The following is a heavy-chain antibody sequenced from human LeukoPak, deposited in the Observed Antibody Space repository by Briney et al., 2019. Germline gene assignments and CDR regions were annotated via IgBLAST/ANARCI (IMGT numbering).Heavy chain of an antibody. J-gene: IGHJ4*02. V-gene: IGHV3-48*04. Sequence: GGSLRLSCAASEFTFVRYAMNWVRQAPGKGLEWVSYISSSSFKIGYADSVKGRFTISRDNAKNSLYLQMNSLGAQDTAVYYCARPATGYCSSAGCHWDSWGQGTLVTVSS. CDR2: ISSSSFKI. CDR1: EFTFVRYA. D-gene: IGHD2-2*01. CDR3: ARPATGYCSSAGCHWDS.